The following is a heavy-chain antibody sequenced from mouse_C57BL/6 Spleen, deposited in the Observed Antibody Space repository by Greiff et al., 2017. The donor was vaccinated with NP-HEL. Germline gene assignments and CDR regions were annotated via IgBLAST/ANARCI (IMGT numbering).Heavy chain of an antibody. D-gene: IGHD2-3*01. CDR3: AKWGLLLPLDFDV. J-gene: IGHJ1*03. CDR1: GFSLTSYG. Sequence: QVHVKQSGPGLVQPSQSLSITCTVSGFSLTSYGVHWVRQSPGKGLEWLGVIWRGGSTDYNAAFMSRLSITKDNSKSQVFFKMNSLQADDTAIYYCAKWGLLLPLDFDVWGTGTTVTVSS. V-gene: IGHV2-5*01. CDR2: IWRGGST.